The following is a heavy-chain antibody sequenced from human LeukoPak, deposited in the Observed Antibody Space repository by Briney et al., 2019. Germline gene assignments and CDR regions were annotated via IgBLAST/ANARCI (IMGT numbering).Heavy chain of an antibody. CDR3: ARDRVSYDSSGLDAFDI. Sequence: SETLSLTCTVSGGSISSYYWSWIRQPPGKGLEWIGYIYYSGSTNYNPSLKSRVTISVDTSKNQFSLKLSSVTAADTAVYYCARDRVSYDSSGLDAFDIWRQGTMVTVSS. D-gene: IGHD3-22*01. J-gene: IGHJ3*02. CDR1: GGSISSYY. V-gene: IGHV4-59*01. CDR2: IYYSGST.